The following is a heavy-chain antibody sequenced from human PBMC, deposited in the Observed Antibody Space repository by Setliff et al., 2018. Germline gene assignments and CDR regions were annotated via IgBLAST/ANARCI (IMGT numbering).Heavy chain of an antibody. Sequence: PSETLSLTCSVSGASINRDYWNWIRQPPGKGLEWIGYIHYSGSTNYNPSLKSRVTISFNTSKNQISLKLSSVTPADAAVYYCARIRGPTGNCQEAFDIWSEGTMVTV. V-gene: IGHV4-59*01. J-gene: IGHJ3*02. D-gene: IGHD1-1*01. CDR2: IHYSGST. CDR1: GASINRDY. CDR3: ARIRGPTGNCQEAFDI.